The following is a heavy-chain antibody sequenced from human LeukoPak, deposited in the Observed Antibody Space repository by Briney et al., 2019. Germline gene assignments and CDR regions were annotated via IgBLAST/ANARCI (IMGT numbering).Heavy chain of an antibody. J-gene: IGHJ4*02. V-gene: IGHV3-23*01. CDR1: GFTFSSYA. CDR3: AKDLTIFGVVLIVLEDDY. D-gene: IGHD3-3*01. Sequence: PGGSLRRSSAASGFTFSSYAMSWVRQAPGKGLEWVSTLSGSGGSTYYADSVKGRFTISRDNSKNTLYLQMNSLRAEDTAVYYCAKDLTIFGVVLIVLEDDYWGQGTLVTVSS. CDR2: LSGSGGST.